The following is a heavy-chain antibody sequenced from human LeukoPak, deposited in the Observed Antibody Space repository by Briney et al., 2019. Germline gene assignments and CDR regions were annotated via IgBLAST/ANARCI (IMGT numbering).Heavy chain of an antibody. CDR2: INSDGSHT. D-gene: IGHD5-12*01. V-gene: IGHV3-74*01. CDR1: GFTFSSYW. Sequence: GESLKISCAASGFTFSSYWMHWVRQAPGKGLVWVSRINSDGSHTNCADSVKGRFTISRDNAKNTVYLPMNSLRADDTAVYYCARDRGYSGYGTYYYYMDVWGKGTTVTVSS. CDR3: ARDRGYSGYGTYYYYMDV. J-gene: IGHJ6*03.